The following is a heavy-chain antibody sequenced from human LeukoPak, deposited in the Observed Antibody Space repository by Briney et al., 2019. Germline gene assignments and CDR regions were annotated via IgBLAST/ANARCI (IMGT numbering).Heavy chain of an antibody. Sequence: QPGGSLRLSCVASGFTFSDYAMSWVRQAPGKGLEWVSGISDSGGSTYYADSVKGRCTISRDNSKNTVSPQMNNLRAEDTAVYFCARHDSFIPYWGQGTLVTVTS. J-gene: IGHJ4*02. CDR3: ARHDSFIPY. V-gene: IGHV3-23*01. D-gene: IGHD3-16*02. CDR2: ISDSGGST. CDR1: GFTFSDYA.